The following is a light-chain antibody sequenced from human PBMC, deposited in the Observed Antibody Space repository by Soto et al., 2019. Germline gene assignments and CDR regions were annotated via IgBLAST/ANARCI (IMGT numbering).Light chain of an antibody. CDR1: SGHSSYA. CDR3: QTWDIGARVV. J-gene: IGLJ2*01. CDR2: LSSDGSH. Sequence: QPVLTQSPSASASLGASVKLTCTLSSGHSSYAIAWHQQQPEKGPRYLMKLSSDGSHSKGDGIPDRFSGSSSGAECYLTISSLQSEDEADYYCQTWDIGARVVFGGGTKLTVL. V-gene: IGLV4-69*01.